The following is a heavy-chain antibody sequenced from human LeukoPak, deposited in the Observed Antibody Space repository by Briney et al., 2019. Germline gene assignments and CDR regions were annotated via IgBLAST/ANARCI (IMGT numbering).Heavy chain of an antibody. V-gene: IGHV3-15*01. D-gene: IGHD6-13*01. CDR3: PTIRGYSSSWHFDY. CDR1: GFTFSNAW. CDR2: IKSKTDGGTT. J-gene: IGHJ4*02. Sequence: GGSLRLSCAASGFTFSNAWMSWVRQAPGKGLEWICRIKSKTDGGTTDYAAPVKGRFTISRDDSNNTLYLQMNSLKTEDTAVYYCPTIRGYSSSWHFDYWGQGILVTVSS.